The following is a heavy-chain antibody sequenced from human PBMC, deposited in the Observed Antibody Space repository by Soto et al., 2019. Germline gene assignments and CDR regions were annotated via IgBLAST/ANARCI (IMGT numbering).Heavy chain of an antibody. CDR1: GFTFSSYG. J-gene: IGHJ6*02. CDR3: AKDGITGTTGYYYYGMDX. D-gene: IGHD1-7*01. CDR2: ISYDGSNK. V-gene: IGHV3-30*18. Sequence: GGSLRLSCAASGFTFSSYGMHWVRQAPGKGLEGVAVISYDGSNKYYADSVKGRFTISRDNYKNTLYLQMNSLRAEDTAVYYCAKDGITGTTGYYYYGMDXWGQATTVTVS.